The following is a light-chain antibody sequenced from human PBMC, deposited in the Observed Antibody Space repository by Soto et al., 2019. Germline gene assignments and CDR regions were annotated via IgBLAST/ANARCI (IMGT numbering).Light chain of an antibody. Sequence: EIVLTQSPGTLSLSPGERATLSCRASQSVSSSYLAWYQQKPGQAPRLLIYGASGRATGIPDRFSGSGSGTDFTLTISRLEPEDFAVYYCQQYGSSPIFTCGPGTKVDIK. CDR1: QSVSSSY. V-gene: IGKV3-20*01. CDR2: GAS. CDR3: QQYGSSPIFT. J-gene: IGKJ3*01.